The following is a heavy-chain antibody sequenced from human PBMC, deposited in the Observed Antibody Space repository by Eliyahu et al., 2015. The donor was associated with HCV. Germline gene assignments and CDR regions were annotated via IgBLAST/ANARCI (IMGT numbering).Heavy chain of an antibody. J-gene: IGHJ4*02. D-gene: IGHD4-11*01. CDR2: IYYXGST. CDR3: AREGKGSNYTFDY. Sequence: QVQLQESGPGLVKPSQTLSLPCTSSGGSISSGGYYWSWIRQHPGKGLEXIGYIYYXGSTYYNPSLKSRVTISVDTSKNQFSLKLSSVTAADTAVYYCAREGKGSNYTFDYWGQGTLVTVSS. V-gene: IGHV4-31*03. CDR1: GGSISSGGYY.